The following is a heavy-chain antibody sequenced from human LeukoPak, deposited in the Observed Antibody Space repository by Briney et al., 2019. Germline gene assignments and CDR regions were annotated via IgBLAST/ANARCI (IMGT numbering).Heavy chain of an antibody. J-gene: IGHJ5*02. CDR3: AKSLPAATSNWFDP. D-gene: IGHD2-2*01. Sequence: GGSLRLSCAASGFTFSNYWMTWVRQAPGKGLEWVASIKQDGSEKYYVDSVKGRFTISRDNSKNTLYLQMNSLRAEDTAVYYCAKSLPAATSNWFDPWGQGTLVTVSS. CDR1: GFTFSNYW. CDR2: IKQDGSEK. V-gene: IGHV3-7*01.